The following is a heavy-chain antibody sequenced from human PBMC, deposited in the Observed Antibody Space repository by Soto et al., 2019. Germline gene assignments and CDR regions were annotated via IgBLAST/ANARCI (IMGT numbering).Heavy chain of an antibody. CDR3: ARAYCRTCPPPYYLDL. D-gene: IGHD2-15*01. V-gene: IGHV5-51*01. CDR2: IYPGDSDA. CDR1: GDSFTKWW. Sequence: GESLKIACKGSGDSFTKWWPGWVSQMHGKGLEWMGMIYPGDSDARYSPSFQGQVIISAAKSINPACLQWSSLHASDTAVYYCARAYCRTCPPPYYLDLWGQGTPVTVSS. J-gene: IGHJ4*02.